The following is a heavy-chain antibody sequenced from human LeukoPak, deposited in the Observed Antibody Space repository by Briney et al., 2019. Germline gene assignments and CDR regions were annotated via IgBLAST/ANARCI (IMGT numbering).Heavy chain of an antibody. CDR3: ARARFTTVTTGLLDY. CDR1: GFTFSSYA. V-gene: IGHV3-30-3*01. CDR2: ISYDGSNK. Sequence: GGSLRLSCAASGFTFSSYAMHWVRQAPGTGREWVAVISYDGSNKYYADSVKGRLTISRDNSKNTLYLQMNSLRAEDTAVYYCARARFTTVTTGLLDYWGQGTLVTVSS. D-gene: IGHD4-11*01. J-gene: IGHJ4*02.